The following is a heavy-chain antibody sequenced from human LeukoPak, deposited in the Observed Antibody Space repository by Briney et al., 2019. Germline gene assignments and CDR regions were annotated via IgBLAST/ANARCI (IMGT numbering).Heavy chain of an antibody. Sequence: GSLRLSCAASGFTFSSCAMSWVRQAPGKGLEWVSAISGSGGSTYYADSVKGRFTISRDNSKNTLYLQMNSLRAEDTAVYYCAKGRGRSIVVVPAVPLDYWGQGTLVTVSS. CDR2: ISGSGGST. V-gene: IGHV3-23*01. D-gene: IGHD2-2*01. J-gene: IGHJ4*02. CDR1: GFTFSSCA. CDR3: AKGRGRSIVVVPAVPLDY.